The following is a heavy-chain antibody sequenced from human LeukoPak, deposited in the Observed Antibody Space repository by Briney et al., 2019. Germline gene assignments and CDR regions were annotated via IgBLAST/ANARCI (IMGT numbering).Heavy chain of an antibody. CDR2: IWYDGSNK. D-gene: IGHD1-20*01. CDR1: GFTFSSYG. J-gene: IGHJ4*02. CDR3: AREHGEYNWNLFDY. Sequence: GGSLRLSCAASGFTFSSYGMHWVRQAPGKGLEWVAVIWYDGSNKYYADSVKGRFTISRDNPKNTLYLQMNSLRAEDTAVYYCAREHGEYNWNLFDYWGQGTLVTVSS. V-gene: IGHV3-33*01.